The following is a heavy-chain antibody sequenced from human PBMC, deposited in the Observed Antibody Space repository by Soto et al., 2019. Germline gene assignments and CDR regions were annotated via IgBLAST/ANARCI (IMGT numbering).Heavy chain of an antibody. CDR1: GGSISSYY. CDR3: ARARYFDWLSQYYFDY. Sequence: SETLSLTCTVSGGSISSYYWSWIRQPPGKGLEWIGYISYSGSINYNPSLKSRVTVSLDTSKNQFSLKLSSVTAADTAVYYCARARYFDWLSQYYFDYWGQGMLVTVSS. CDR2: ISYSGSI. D-gene: IGHD3-9*01. J-gene: IGHJ4*02. V-gene: IGHV4-59*01.